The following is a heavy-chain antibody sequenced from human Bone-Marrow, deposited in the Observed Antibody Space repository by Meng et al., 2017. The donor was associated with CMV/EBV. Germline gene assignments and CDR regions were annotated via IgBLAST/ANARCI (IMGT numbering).Heavy chain of an antibody. J-gene: IGHJ3*02. Sequence: GESLKISWAASGFTVSSNYMSWVREAPGKGLEWVSVIYSGGSTYYAHSVKGRFTISRDNSENPLYLQVNSLRAEDTDVYYCARVMVQVWFIAGVFDIWGQGTMVTVSS. CDR3: ARVMVQVWFIAGVFDI. CDR1: GFTVSSNY. CDR2: IYSGGST. D-gene: IGHD3-10*01. V-gene: IGHV3-53*01.